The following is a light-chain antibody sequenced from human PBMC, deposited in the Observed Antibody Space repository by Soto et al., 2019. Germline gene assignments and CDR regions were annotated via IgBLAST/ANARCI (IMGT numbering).Light chain of an antibody. J-gene: IGKJ1*01. CDR1: QSVSSY. CDR2: DAY. CDR3: KQRSNWPWT. Sequence: EIVLTQSPATLSLSPGERATLSCRASQSVSSYLAWYQQKPGQAHRLLIYDAYNRATGIPARFSGSGSGTDFTLTIRSLEPEDFAVYYCKQRSNWPWTFGQGTKVDIK. V-gene: IGKV3-11*01.